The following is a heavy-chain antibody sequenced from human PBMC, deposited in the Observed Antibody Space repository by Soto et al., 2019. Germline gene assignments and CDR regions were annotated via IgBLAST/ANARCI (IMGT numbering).Heavy chain of an antibody. CDR2: INYVGRTS. V-gene: IGHV4-59*01. CDR3: ARFRRNYFDY. D-gene: IGHD3-10*01. CDR1: GDSMSGFY. Sequence: PXGTLSLTCTVSGDSMSGFYWSWIRQTPGKGLEWIGYINYVGRTSYYSPSLQSRVTISLDSSKNQFSLILSSVTAADTAVYFCARFRRNYFDYWGQGTQVTV. J-gene: IGHJ4*02.